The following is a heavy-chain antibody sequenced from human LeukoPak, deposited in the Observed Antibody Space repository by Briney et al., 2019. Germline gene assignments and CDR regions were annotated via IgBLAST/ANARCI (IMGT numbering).Heavy chain of an antibody. D-gene: IGHD3-10*01. V-gene: IGHV4-31*03. CDR3: ARGRYYGFSGDY. J-gene: IGHJ4*02. Sequence: SETLSLTCTVSGGSIGSDGYYWNWIRQHPGKGLEWIGYIYYSGSTSYNPSLKSRLTISVDTSKNQFSLRLSSVTVADTAVYYCARGRYYGFSGDYWGQGTLVTVSS. CDR1: GGSIGSDGYY. CDR2: IYYSGST.